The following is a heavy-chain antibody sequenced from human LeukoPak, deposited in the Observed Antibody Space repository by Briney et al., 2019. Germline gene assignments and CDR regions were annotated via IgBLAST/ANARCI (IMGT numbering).Heavy chain of an antibody. CDR1: GYNFPIYW. CDR2: IYPDDSNT. CDR3: ARQGAAGKYYYYYMDV. Sequence: GESLKISCQGSGYNFPIYWIGWVRQMPGQGLEWMGIIYPDDSNTIYGPSFQGQVTISADKSINTPYLEWSSLKASDTAIYYCARQGAAGKYYYYYMDVWGNGTTVTVSS. J-gene: IGHJ6*03. D-gene: IGHD6-13*01. V-gene: IGHV5-51*01.